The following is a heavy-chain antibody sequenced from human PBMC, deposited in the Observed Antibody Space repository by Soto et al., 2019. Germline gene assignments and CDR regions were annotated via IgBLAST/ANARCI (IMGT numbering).Heavy chain of an antibody. Sequence: QVQLVESGGGVVQPGRSLRLSCAASGFTFSSYGMHWVRQAPGKGLEWVAVIWYDGSNKYYADSVKGRFTISRDNSKNTLYLQMNSLRAEDTAVYYCARGGWFDAFDIWGQVTMVTVSS. CDR2: IWYDGSNK. J-gene: IGHJ3*02. CDR1: GFTFSSYG. V-gene: IGHV3-33*01. CDR3: ARGGWFDAFDI. D-gene: IGHD6-19*01.